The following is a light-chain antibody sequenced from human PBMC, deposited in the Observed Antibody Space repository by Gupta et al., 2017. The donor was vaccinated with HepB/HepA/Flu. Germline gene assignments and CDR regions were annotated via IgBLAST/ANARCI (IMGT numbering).Light chain of an antibody. CDR2: KDS. V-gene: IGLV3-25*02. CDR1: ALQKQY. J-gene: IGLJ2*01. CDR3: QSADSRGTYDVV. Sequence: SYDLPPPPSVSVSPGQTARITCSAVALQKQYAYWYQQKPGQAPVLVIYKDSERLSGIPGRFSGSSSGSTFTLTISGVQAGEEADYYCQSADSRGTYDVVFGGGTKLTVL.